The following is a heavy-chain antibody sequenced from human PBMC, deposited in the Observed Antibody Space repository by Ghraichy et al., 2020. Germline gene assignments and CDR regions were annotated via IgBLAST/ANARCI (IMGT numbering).Heavy chain of an antibody. Sequence: ESLNISCTVSGGSISSYYWSWIRQPAGKGLEWIGRIYTSGSTNYNPSLKSRVTMSVDTSKNQFSLKLSSVTAADTAVYYCARGSVWFGELLAEDDAFDIWGQGTMVTVSS. CDR3: ARGSVWFGELLAEDDAFDI. D-gene: IGHD3-10*01. CDR2: IYTSGST. CDR1: GGSISSYY. V-gene: IGHV4-4*07. J-gene: IGHJ3*02.